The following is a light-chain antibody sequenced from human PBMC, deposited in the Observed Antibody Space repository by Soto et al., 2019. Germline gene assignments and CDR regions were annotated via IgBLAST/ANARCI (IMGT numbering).Light chain of an antibody. CDR3: QSYDSSQSAL. Sequence: QSVLTQPPSVSGAPGQRVTISCTGSSSNIGAGYDVHWYQQLPGTAPKLLIYGNSNRPSGVPDRFSGSKSGTSASLAITGLQAEDEADYYCQSYDSSQSALFGRGTKLTVL. J-gene: IGLJ3*02. CDR2: GNS. V-gene: IGLV1-40*01. CDR1: SSNIGAGYD.